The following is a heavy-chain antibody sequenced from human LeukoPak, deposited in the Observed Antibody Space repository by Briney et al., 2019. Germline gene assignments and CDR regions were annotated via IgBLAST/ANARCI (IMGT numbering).Heavy chain of an antibody. D-gene: IGHD6-13*01. CDR1: GFSFSSSW. J-gene: IGHJ6*02. CDR2: IMVDGSQE. CDR3: ARDEGIAAAVPPVGTSYYGMDV. V-gene: IGHV3-7*03. Sequence: PGGSLRLSCAASGFSFSSSWMSWVRQAPGEGLQWVANIMVDGSQEYYVDSVKGRFTISRDNAKNLLYLQMNNLRADDTAVYYCARDEGIAAAVPPVGTSYYGMDVWGQGTTVTVSS.